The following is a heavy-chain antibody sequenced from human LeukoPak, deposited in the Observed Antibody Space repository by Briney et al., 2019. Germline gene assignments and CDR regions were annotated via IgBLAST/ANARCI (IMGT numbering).Heavy chain of an antibody. D-gene: IGHD3-10*01. CDR1: GFTFSSYW. CDR3: ARDYYDSGSYGWFDP. V-gene: IGHV3-74*01. J-gene: IGHJ5*02. Sequence: GGSLRLSCAASGFTFSSYWMHWVRQAPGRGLVWVSRTNNDGSVTNYADSVKGRFTISRDNAKNTLYLQMNSLRAEDTALYYCARDYYDSGSYGWFDPWGHGTLVTVSS. CDR2: TNNDGSVT.